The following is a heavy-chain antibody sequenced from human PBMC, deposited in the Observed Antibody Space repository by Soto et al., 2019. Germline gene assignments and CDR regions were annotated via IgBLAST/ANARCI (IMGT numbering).Heavy chain of an antibody. J-gene: IGHJ3*02. V-gene: IGHV1-46*01. Sequence: QVQLVQSGAEVKKPGASVKVSCKASGYTFTSYYMHWVRQAPGQGLEWMGIINPSGGSTSYAQKFQGRVTMTRDTSTSTVYMELSSLRSEDTAVYYCARGRRDGHNFGDAFDIWGQGTMVTVSS. D-gene: IGHD3-10*01. CDR2: INPSGGST. CDR3: ARGRRDGHNFGDAFDI. CDR1: GYTFTSYY.